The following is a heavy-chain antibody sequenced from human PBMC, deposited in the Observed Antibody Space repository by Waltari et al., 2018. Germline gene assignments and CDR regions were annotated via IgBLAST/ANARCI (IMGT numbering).Heavy chain of an antibody. CDR3: ARVAGGRARAYQD. Sequence: QVQLVQSGAEVKKPGASVKVSCKASGYTFTSYYMHWVRQAPGQGLEWMGIINPSGGSTSYVQKFQGRVTMTSETSTSTVYMELSSLRSEDTAVYYCARVAGGRARAYQDWGQGTLVTVSS. CDR2: INPSGGST. V-gene: IGHV1-46*03. D-gene: IGHD2-2*01. J-gene: IGHJ4*02. CDR1: GYTFTSYY.